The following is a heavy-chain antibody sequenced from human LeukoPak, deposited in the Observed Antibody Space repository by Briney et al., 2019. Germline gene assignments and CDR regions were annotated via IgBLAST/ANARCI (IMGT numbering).Heavy chain of an antibody. CDR3: ARGYYDILTGYSENLYYFDY. CDR1: GGSFSGYY. J-gene: IGHJ4*02. V-gene: IGHV4-34*01. D-gene: IGHD3-9*01. Sequence: SETLSLTCAVYGGSFSGYYWSWIRQPPGKGLEWRGEINHSGSTNYNPSLKSRVTISVDTSKNQFSLKLSSVPAADTAVYYCARGYYDILTGYSENLYYFDYWGQGTLVTVSS. CDR2: INHSGST.